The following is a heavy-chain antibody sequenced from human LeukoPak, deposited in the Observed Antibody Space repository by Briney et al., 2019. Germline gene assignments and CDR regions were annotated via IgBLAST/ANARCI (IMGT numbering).Heavy chain of an antibody. CDR3: ARRGDCSSTSCLYFDY. CDR1: GFTFSSYW. CDR2: IWYDGSNK. D-gene: IGHD2-2*01. J-gene: IGHJ4*02. V-gene: IGHV3-33*08. Sequence: GGSLRLSCAASGFTFSSYWMSWVRQAPGKGLEWVAVIWYDGSNKYYADSVKGRFTISRDNSKNTLYLQMNSLRAEDTAVYYCARRGDCSSTSCLYFDYWGQGTLVTVSS.